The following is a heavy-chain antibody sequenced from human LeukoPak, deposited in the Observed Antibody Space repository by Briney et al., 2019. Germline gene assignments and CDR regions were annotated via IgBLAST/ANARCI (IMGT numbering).Heavy chain of an antibody. V-gene: IGHV3-11*01. Sequence: PGGSLRLSCATSGFPFSDFYMSWIRQAPGKGLEWVSYISSSATTIYHADSVKGRFTISRDNAKNSLYLQMNNLRAEDTAVYYCTRDRWGKYYFDYWGQGTLVTVSS. CDR3: TRDRWGKYYFDY. CDR2: ISSSATTI. D-gene: IGHD7-27*01. CDR1: GFPFSDFY. J-gene: IGHJ4*02.